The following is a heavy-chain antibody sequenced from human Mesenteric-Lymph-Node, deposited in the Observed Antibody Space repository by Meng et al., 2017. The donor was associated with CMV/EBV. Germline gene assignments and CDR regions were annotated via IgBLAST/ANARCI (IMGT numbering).Heavy chain of an antibody. CDR2: IYYIGST. Sequence: SETLSLTCTVSGGSINSYYWSWIRQPQGKGLEWIGYIYYIGSTNYNPSLRSRVTISVDTSKNRISLNLNSVTAADTAVYYCARGLTVTTGENFDYWGQGSLVTVSS. CDR1: GGSINSYY. D-gene: IGHD4-17*01. J-gene: IGHJ4*02. V-gene: IGHV4-59*01. CDR3: ARGLTVTTGENFDY.